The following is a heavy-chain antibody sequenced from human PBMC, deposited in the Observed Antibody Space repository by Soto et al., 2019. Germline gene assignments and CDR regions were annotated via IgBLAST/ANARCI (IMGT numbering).Heavy chain of an antibody. J-gene: IGHJ5*02. Sequence: EVQLVESGGGLVQPGRSLRLSCAASGFTFDDYAMHWVRQAPGKGLEWVSGISWNSGSIGYADSVKGRFTISRDNAKNSLYLQMNSLRAEDTALYYCAKDTTPDYYGSGSPSSWGQGTLVTVSS. CDR2: ISWNSGSI. CDR1: GFTFDDYA. V-gene: IGHV3-9*01. D-gene: IGHD3-10*01. CDR3: AKDTTPDYYGSGSPSS.